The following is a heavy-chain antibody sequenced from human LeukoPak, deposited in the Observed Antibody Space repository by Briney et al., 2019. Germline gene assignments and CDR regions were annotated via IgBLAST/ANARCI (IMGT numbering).Heavy chain of an antibody. V-gene: IGHV4-30-4*07. D-gene: IGHD1-26*01. J-gene: IGHJ4*02. CDR1: GDSISSDGHS. CDR3: VRGVGGEYFYFDR. Sequence: SETLSLTCGVSGDSISSDGHSWSWIRQPPGKGLEWVGYIYHSGAAYHNPSLKSRLALSVDTSNNQFCLRLRSVTAADTAVYYCVRGVGGEYFYFDRWGKGALVTVSA. CDR2: IYHSGAA.